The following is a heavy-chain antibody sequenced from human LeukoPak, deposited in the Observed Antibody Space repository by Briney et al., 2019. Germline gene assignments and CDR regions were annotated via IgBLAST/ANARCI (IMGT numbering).Heavy chain of an antibody. J-gene: IGHJ6*03. V-gene: IGHV1-2*02. CDR1: GYTFTGYY. CDR3: ARAYYDILTGYYTTYYYYYMDV. CDR2: INPNSGGT. Sequence: ASVKVSCKASGYTFTGYYMHWVRQAPGQGLEWMGWINPNSGGTNYAQKFQGRVTMTRDTSISTAYMELSRLRSDDTAVYYCARAYYDILTGYYTTYYYYYMDVWGKGTTVTVSS. D-gene: IGHD3-9*01.